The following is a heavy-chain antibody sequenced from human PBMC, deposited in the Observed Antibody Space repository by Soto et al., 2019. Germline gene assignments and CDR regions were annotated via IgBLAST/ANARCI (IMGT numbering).Heavy chain of an antibody. CDR3: ARDGVDSSGYSAVTDY. J-gene: IGHJ4*02. V-gene: IGHV3-21*01. CDR2: ISSSSSYI. CDR1: GFTFSSYS. D-gene: IGHD3-22*01. Sequence: EVQLVESGGGLVKPGGSLRLSCAASGFTFSSYSMNWVRQAPGKGLEWVSSISSSSSYIYYADSVKGRFTISRDNAKNSLYLKMNSLRAEDTAVYYCARDGVDSSGYSAVTDYWGQGTLVTVSS.